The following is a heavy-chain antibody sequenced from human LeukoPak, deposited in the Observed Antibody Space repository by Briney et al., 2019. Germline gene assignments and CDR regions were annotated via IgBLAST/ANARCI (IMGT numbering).Heavy chain of an antibody. Sequence: SETLSLTRTVSGGSISSSSYYWGWIRQPPGKGLEWIGSIYYSGSTYYNPSLKSRVTISVDTSKNQFSLKLSSVTAADTAVYYCARGEQGYYDSSGYYQGTTYYFDYWGQGTLVTVSS. V-gene: IGHV4-39*07. CDR2: IYYSGST. CDR3: ARGEQGYYDSSGYYQGTTYYFDY. J-gene: IGHJ4*02. CDR1: GGSISSSSYY. D-gene: IGHD3-22*01.